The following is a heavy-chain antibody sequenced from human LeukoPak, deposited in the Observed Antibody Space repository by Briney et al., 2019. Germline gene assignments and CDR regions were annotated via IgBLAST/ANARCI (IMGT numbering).Heavy chain of an antibody. V-gene: IGHV1-46*01. Sequence: ASVKVSCKASGYIFTQYGISWVRQAPGQGLEWMGIINPSSGSTSYAQKFQGRVTMTRDTSTSTVYMELSSLRSEDTAVYYCARDWYGDYGIGLGYFDYWGQGTLVTVSS. CDR1: GYIFTQYG. CDR3: ARDWYGDYGIGLGYFDY. J-gene: IGHJ4*02. D-gene: IGHD4-17*01. CDR2: INPSSGST.